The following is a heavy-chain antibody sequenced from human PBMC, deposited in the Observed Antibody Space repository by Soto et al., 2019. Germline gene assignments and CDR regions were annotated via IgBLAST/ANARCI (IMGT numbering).Heavy chain of an antibody. CDR3: ARVANYDILTGYYPLYNWFDP. CDR1: GGSFSGYY. D-gene: IGHD3-9*01. Sequence: SETLSLTCAVYGGSFSGYYWSWIRQPPGKGLEWIGEINHSGSTNYNPSLKSRITISVDTSKNQFSLKLSSVTAADTAVYYCARVANYDILTGYYPLYNWFDPWGQGTLVTVSS. V-gene: IGHV4-34*01. J-gene: IGHJ5*02. CDR2: INHSGST.